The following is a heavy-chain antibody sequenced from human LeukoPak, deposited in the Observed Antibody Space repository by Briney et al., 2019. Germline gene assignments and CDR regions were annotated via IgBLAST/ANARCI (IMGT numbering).Heavy chain of an antibody. D-gene: IGHD5-24*01. CDR2: IYYSGST. J-gene: IGHJ4*02. CDR1: GGSIRSYY. Sequence: PSETLSLTCTVSGGSIRSYYWSWIRQPPGKGLEWIGYIYYSGSTNYNPSLKSRVTISVDTSKNQFSLKLSSVTAADTAVYYCARRSRDGYNFVYWGQGTLVTVSS. V-gene: IGHV4-59*01. CDR3: ARRSRDGYNFVY.